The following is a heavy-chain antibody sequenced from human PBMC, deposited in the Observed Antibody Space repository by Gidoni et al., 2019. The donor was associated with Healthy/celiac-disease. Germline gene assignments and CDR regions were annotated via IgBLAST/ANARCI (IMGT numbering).Heavy chain of an antibody. CDR2: ISGSGGST. D-gene: IGHD3-3*01. CDR1: GFPFSSYA. Sequence: EVQLLESGGGLVQPGGSLRLSCAASGFPFSSYAMSWVRQAPGKGLEWVSAISGSGGSTYYADSVKGRFTISRDNSKNTLYLQMNSLRAEDTAVYYCAKARISPNTIFEPSDYWGQGTLVTVSS. V-gene: IGHV3-23*01. CDR3: AKARISPNTIFEPSDY. J-gene: IGHJ4*02.